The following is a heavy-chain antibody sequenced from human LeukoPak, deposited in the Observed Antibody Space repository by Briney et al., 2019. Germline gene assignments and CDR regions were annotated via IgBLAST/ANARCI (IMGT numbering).Heavy chain of an antibody. J-gene: IGHJ4*02. Sequence: GGSLRLSCAASGFTFSNCAMSWVSQPPGKGLECLSVIFGGGSTYYADSVKDRFTISRHNSKNTMYLQMNSLSAEDTAVYYCARTRLWFIDSWGQGTLVTVAS. CDR3: ARTRLWFIDS. CDR1: GFTFSNCA. D-gene: IGHD3-10*01. CDR2: IFGGGST. V-gene: IGHV3-53*04.